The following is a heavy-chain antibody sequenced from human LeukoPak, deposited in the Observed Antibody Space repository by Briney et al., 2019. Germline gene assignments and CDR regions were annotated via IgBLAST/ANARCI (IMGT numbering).Heavy chain of an antibody. D-gene: IGHD6-19*01. CDR2: ISGSGGST. CDR3: AKSVAVAPVFDY. V-gene: IGHV3-23*01. J-gene: IGHJ4*02. Sequence: GGSLRLSCAASGFTFSSYAMSWVRQAPGKGLEWVSAISGSGGSTYYADSVKGRFTISRDNSKNTLYLQMNSLRAEGTAVYYCAKSVAVAPVFDYWGQGTLVTVSS. CDR1: GFTFSSYA.